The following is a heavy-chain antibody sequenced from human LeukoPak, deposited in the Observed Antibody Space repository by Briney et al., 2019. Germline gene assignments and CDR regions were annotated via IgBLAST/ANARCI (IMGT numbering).Heavy chain of an antibody. J-gene: IGHJ4*02. CDR1: GGSISSHY. CDR3: ARSVLRWYFDY. Sequence: SETLSPTCTVSGGSISSHYWSWIRQPPGKGLEWIGYIYYSGSTNYNPSLKSRVTISVDTSKNQFSLKLSSVTAADTAVYYCARSVLRWYFDYWGQGTLVTVSS. CDR2: IYYSGST. D-gene: IGHD4-23*01. V-gene: IGHV4-59*11.